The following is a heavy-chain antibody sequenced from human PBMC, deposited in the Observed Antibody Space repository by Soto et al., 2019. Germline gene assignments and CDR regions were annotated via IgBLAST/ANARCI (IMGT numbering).Heavy chain of an antibody. V-gene: IGHV3-33*01. CDR3: ARDLGGRRRDGMDV. Sequence: GGSLRLSCAASGFTFSSYGMHWVRQAPGKGLEWVAVIWYDGSNKYYADSVKGRFTISRDNSKNTLYLQMNSLRAEDTAVYYWARDLGGRRRDGMDVWGQGTTVTVSS. CDR2: IWYDGSNK. CDR1: GFTFSSYG. D-gene: IGHD1-26*01. J-gene: IGHJ6*02.